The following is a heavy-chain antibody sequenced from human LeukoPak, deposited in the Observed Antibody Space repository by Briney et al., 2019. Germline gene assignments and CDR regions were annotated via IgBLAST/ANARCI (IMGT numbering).Heavy chain of an antibody. D-gene: IGHD1-1*01. Sequence: GASVKVSCKASGYTFTSYYMHWVRQAPGQGLEWMGIINPSGGSTSYAQKFQGRVTMTRDTSTSTVYMELSSLRSEDTAVYYCARARYNLNDEVWNDYWGQGTLVTVSS. CDR2: INPSGGST. CDR1: GYTFTSYY. V-gene: IGHV1-46*01. J-gene: IGHJ4*02. CDR3: ARARYNLNDEVWNDY.